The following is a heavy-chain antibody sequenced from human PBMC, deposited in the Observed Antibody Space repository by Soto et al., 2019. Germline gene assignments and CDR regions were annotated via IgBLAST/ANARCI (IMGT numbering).Heavy chain of an antibody. D-gene: IGHD6-13*01. CDR3: ARGSPRGSSSWYEDISWFDP. CDR2: IYYSGST. CDR1: GGSISSSSYY. Sequence: PSETLSLTCTVSGGSISSSSYYCGWIRQPPGKGLEWIGSIYYSGSTYYNPSLKSRVTISVDTSKNQFSLKLSSVTAEDTAVYNCARGSPRGSSSWYEDISWFDPWGQGTLVTVSS. V-gene: IGHV4-39*01. J-gene: IGHJ5*02.